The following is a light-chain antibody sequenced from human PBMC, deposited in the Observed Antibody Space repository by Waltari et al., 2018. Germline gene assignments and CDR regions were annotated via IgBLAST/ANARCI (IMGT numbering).Light chain of an antibody. V-gene: IGLV2-14*01. CDR2: DVS. CDR1: SSDVGGYNH. CDR3: SSYTSSNTLV. J-gene: IGLJ3*02. Sequence: QSALTQPASVSGSPGQSITISCTGTSSDVGGYNHVSWYQQHPGTAPKLMIFDVSYRPSGVSNRFSGTKSGNTASLTISGLRAEDEADYYCSSYTSSNTLVFGGGTKLTVL.